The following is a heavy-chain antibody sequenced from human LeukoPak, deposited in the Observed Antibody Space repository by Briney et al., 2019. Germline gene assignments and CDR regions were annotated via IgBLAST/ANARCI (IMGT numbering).Heavy chain of an antibody. CDR2: IGGSDGRT. D-gene: IGHD3-22*01. V-gene: IGHV3-23*01. CDR3: VKDANYFGSGSYMVPFDS. CDR1: GFTFSRCA. J-gene: IGHJ4*02. Sequence: GGSLRLSCTASGFTFSRCAMGWVRQSPGKGLEWVAGIGGSDGRTYYADPVKGGVNISRDNFKKRLYLKLNSLRSEDTAIYYCVKDANYFGSGSYMVPFDSWGQGTLVTVSS.